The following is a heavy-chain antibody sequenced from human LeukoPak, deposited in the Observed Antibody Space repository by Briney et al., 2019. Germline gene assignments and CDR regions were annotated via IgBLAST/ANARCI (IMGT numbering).Heavy chain of an antibody. CDR2: IYSGGST. CDR1: GFTVSSNY. V-gene: IGHV3-53*01. J-gene: IGHJ5*02. CDR3: ARDKRRFSRGIGGVWFDP. D-gene: IGHD3-3*01. Sequence: GGSLRLSCAASGFTVSSNYMSWVRQAPGKGLEWVSVIYSGGSTYYADSVKGRFTISRDNSKNTLYLQMNSLRAEDTAVYYCARDKRRFSRGIGGVWFDPWGQGTLVTVSS.